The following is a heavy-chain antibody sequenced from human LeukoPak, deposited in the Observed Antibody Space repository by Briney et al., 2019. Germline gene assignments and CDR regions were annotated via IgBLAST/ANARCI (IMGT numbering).Heavy chain of an antibody. D-gene: IGHD3-10*01. CDR1: GGSFSGYY. J-gene: IGHJ4*02. CDR2: INHSGST. CDR3: ARLEIWFGGRIRFDY. V-gene: IGHV4-34*01. Sequence: PSETLSLTCAVSGGSFSGYYWSWIRQPPGKGLECIGEINHSGSTNYNPSLKSRVTISLDTSKKQFSLKMSSVTAADTAVYYCARLEIWFGGRIRFDYWGQGTLVTVYS.